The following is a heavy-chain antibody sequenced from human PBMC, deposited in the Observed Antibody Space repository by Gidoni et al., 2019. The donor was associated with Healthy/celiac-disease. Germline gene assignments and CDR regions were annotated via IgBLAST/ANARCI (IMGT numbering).Heavy chain of an antibody. J-gene: IGHJ4*02. D-gene: IGHD6-19*01. Sequence: EVQLVESGGGLVQPGGSLRLSCSASGFTFRSYAMHWVRQAPGKGLEYVSAISSNGGSTYYADSVKGRFTISRDNSKNTLYLQMSSLRAEDTAVYYCVKDGGGSGWLPFDYWGQGTLVTVSS. CDR3: VKDGGGSGWLPFDY. CDR2: ISSNGGST. CDR1: GFTFRSYA. V-gene: IGHV3-64D*06.